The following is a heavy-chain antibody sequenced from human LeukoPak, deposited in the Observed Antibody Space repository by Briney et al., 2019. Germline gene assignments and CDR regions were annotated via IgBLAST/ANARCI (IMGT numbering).Heavy chain of an antibody. J-gene: IGHJ4*02. CDR1: VYTFTNYG. CDR3: ARHSGGGWQALGY. CDR2: TSYNVNK. V-gene: IGHV1-18*04. Sequence: ASVTLSCKCSVYTFTNYGISWVRHAPGLGLEWGGGTSYNVNKNYAQNFHYSVTMTTDTSTTTAYMELRSLESDDTAVYYCARHSGGGWQALGYWGQGTLVTVSS. D-gene: IGHD2-15*01.